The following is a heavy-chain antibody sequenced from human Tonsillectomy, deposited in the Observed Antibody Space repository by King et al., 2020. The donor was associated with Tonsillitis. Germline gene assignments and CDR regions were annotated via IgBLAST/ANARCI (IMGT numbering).Heavy chain of an antibody. V-gene: IGHV4-30-4*01. CDR2: IYYSGST. CDR3: ARGRGGYCSGGSCGLFWFDP. Sequence: QLQESGPGLVKPSQTLSLTCTVSGGSISSGDYYWSWIRQPPGKGLEWIGYIYYSGSTYYNPSLKSRVTISVDPSKNQFSLKLSSVTAADTAVYYCARGRGGYCSGGSCGLFWFDPWGQGTLVTVSS. D-gene: IGHD2-15*01. CDR1: GGSISSGDYY. J-gene: IGHJ5*02.